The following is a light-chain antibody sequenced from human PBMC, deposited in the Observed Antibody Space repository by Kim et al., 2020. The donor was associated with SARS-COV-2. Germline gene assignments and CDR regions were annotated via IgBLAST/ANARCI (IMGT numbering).Light chain of an antibody. J-gene: IGKJ4*01. CDR2: GAS. CDR1: QSVSGDY. CDR3: HQYGSPPHA. V-gene: IGKV3-20*01. Sequence: PGERATLYCGASQSVSGDYLAWYQQKPGQPPRLLIYGASNRAAGIPDRFSGIGSGTDFILTISRLEPEDFAVYVCHQYGSPPHAFGGGTKVDIK.